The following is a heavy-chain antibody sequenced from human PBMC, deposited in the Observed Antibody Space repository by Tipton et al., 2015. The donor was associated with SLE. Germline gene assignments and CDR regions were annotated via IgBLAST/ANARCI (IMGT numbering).Heavy chain of an antibody. J-gene: IGHJ4*02. CDR2: IYYSGST. D-gene: IGHD5-18*01. Sequence: TLSLTCTVSGGSISSSSYYWGWIRQPPGKGLEWIGSIYYSGSTYYNPSLKSRVTISVDTSKNQFSLKLSSVTAADTAVYYCASGWIQLWLDYWGQGTRVTVSS. V-gene: IGHV4-39*07. CDR1: GGSISSSSYY. CDR3: ASGWIQLWLDY.